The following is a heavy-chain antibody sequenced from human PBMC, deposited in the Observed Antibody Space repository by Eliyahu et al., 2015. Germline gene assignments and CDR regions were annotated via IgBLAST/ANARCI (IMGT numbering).Heavy chain of an antibody. J-gene: IGHJ4*02. V-gene: IGHV4-34*01. CDR3: ARGGDYFRGY. CDR2: INHSGTT. CDR1: GXPFSGYY. Sequence: QVQLQQWGAGLLKPSETLSLTCAVYGXPFSGYYWSWIRQPPGKGLEWIGEINHSGTTNYNPSLKSRATISVDTSKNQFSLKLTSVTAADTAVYYCARGGDYFRGYWGQGTLVTVSS. D-gene: IGHD2/OR15-2a*01.